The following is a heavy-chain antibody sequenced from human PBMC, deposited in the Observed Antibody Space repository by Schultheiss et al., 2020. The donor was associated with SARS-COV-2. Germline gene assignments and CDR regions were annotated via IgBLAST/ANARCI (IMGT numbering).Heavy chain of an antibody. D-gene: IGHD2-8*01. J-gene: IGHJ4*02. CDR2: ISSSSSYI. CDR3: ARDMRTNGVCFDY. CDR1: GFTFSSYS. Sequence: GGSLRLSCAASGFTFSSYSMNWVRQAPGKGLEWVSSISSSSSYIYYADSVKGRFTISRDNAKNSLYLQMNSLRAEDTAVYYCARDMRTNGVCFDYWGQGTLVTVSS. V-gene: IGHV3-21*01.